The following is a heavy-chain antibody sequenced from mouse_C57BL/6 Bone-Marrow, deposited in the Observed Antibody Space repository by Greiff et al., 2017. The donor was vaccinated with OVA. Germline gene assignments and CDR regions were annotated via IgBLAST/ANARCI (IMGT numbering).Heavy chain of an antibody. CDR1: GYTFTSSW. Sequence: VQLQQPGAELVKPGASVKLSCKASGYTFTSSWMHWVKQRPGQGLEWIGMIHPNSGSTNYNEKFQSKATLTVDKSSSTAYMQLSSLTSEDSAVYDCARSYYGNYAWFAYWGQGTLVTVSA. V-gene: IGHV1-64*01. J-gene: IGHJ3*01. CDR2: IHPNSGST. CDR3: ARSYYGNYAWFAY. D-gene: IGHD2-10*01.